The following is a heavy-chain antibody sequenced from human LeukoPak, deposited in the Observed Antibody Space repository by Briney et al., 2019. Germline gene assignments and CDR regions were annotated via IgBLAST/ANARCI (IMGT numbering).Heavy chain of an antibody. CDR1: GFTFSSYW. CDR2: IKQDGSQK. D-gene: IGHD5-18*01. J-gene: IGHJ4*02. Sequence: GGSLRLSCAVFGFTFSSYWMNWVRQAPGKGLEWVANIKQDGSQKYYVDSVRGRFTISRDNAKNSLYLQLNSLRAEDTAVYYCARDESGDSYGLYWGQGTLVTVSS. V-gene: IGHV3-7*05. CDR3: ARDESGDSYGLY.